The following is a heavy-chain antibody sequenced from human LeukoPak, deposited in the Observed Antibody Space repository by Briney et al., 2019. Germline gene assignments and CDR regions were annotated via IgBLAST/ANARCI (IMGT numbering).Heavy chain of an antibody. CDR1: GFTFSDYY. D-gene: IGHD3-22*01. CDR3: ARDGYYDSSGYFDAFDI. J-gene: IGHJ3*02. V-gene: IGHV3-11*04. Sequence: PGGSLRLSCAASGFTFSDYYMRWIRQAPGKGLEWVSYISSSGSTIYYAGSVKGRFTLSRDNAKDSLYLQMNSLRAEDTAVYYCARDGYYDSSGYFDAFDIWGQGTMVTVSS. CDR2: ISSSGSTI.